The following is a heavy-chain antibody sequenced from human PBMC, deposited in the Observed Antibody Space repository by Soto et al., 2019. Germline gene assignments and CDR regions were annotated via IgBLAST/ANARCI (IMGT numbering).Heavy chain of an antibody. CDR2: VYYSGST. D-gene: IGHD3-10*01. J-gene: IGHJ4*02. CDR1: GGSISSYY. Sequence: TSETLSLTCTVSGGSISSYYWSRIRQPPGKGLEWIGNVYYSGSTNYNPSLKSRVTISVDTSKNQFSLKLSSVTAADTAVYYCARHENYYGSGSYLDYWGQGTLVTVSS. V-gene: IGHV4-59*08. CDR3: ARHENYYGSGSYLDY.